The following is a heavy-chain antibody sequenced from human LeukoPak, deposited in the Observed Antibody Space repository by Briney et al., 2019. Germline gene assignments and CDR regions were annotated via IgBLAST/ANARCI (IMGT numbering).Heavy chain of an antibody. Sequence: GASVKVSCTASGYTFTGYYMHWVRQAPGQGLEWMGWINPNSGGTNYAQKFQGRVTMTRDTSISTAYMELSRLRSDDTAVYYCAAGYCSSTSCYDWFDPWGQGTLVTVSS. V-gene: IGHV1-2*02. CDR3: AAGYCSSTSCYDWFDP. D-gene: IGHD2-2*01. CDR1: GYTFTGYY. CDR2: INPNSGGT. J-gene: IGHJ5*02.